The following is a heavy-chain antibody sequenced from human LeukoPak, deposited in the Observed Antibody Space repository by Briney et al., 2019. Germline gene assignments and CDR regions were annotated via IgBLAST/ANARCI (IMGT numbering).Heavy chain of an antibody. V-gene: IGHV4-39*07. D-gene: IGHD6-19*01. CDR3: ARGWSGWLYDAFDI. CDR1: GGSISSSSYY. J-gene: IGHJ3*02. Sequence: SETLSLTCTVSGGSISSSSYYWGWIRQPPGKGLEWIGSIYYSGSTYYNPSLKSRVTISVDTSKNQFSLKLSSVTAADTAVYYCARGWSGWLYDAFDIWGQRTMVTVSS. CDR2: IYYSGST.